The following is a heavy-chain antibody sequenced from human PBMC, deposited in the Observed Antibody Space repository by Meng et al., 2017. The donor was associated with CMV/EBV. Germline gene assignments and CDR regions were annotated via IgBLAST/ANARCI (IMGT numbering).Heavy chain of an antibody. D-gene: IGHD3-10*01. Sequence: QFQLLGAGGGVGQPGGSLRLSCAASGFAFSSYGIHWVRQAPGKGLEWMAFISFDGNRKDHADSVKGRFTVSRDNSKNTLYLQMTSLRVEDTAVYYCAKSLRITMVRAMDYWGQGTLVTVSS. CDR1: GFAFSSYG. V-gene: IGHV3-30*02. J-gene: IGHJ4*02. CDR3: AKSLRITMVRAMDY. CDR2: ISFDGNRK.